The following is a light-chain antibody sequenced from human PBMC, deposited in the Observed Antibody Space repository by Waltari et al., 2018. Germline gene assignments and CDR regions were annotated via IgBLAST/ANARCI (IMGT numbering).Light chain of an antibody. Sequence: DIQTTQSTTSRSASIGDRVTITCRARQSINHYLCWYQQKPGKAPKHLIYTASTLDDGVPSRFSGSGSGTEFTLTISSLQPEDFATYYCQQIHSLPTTFGQGTKL. V-gene: IGKV1-39*01. J-gene: IGKJ2*01. CDR2: TAS. CDR1: QSINHY. CDR3: QQIHSLPTT.